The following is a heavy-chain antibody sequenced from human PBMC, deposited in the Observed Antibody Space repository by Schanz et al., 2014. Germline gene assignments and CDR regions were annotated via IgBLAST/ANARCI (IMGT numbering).Heavy chain of an antibody. CDR3: ARGGSAMVRGVMTASYWFFDL. V-gene: IGHV4-59*08. Sequence: QVQLQESGPGLVKPSETLSLTCSVSGGSINNFYWGWIRQSPGKGLEWIGYIYSSGIPTYNPSLKGRVSLTAESTKNQCSLKLTSGTAGDAAVYYCARGGSAMVRGVMTASYWFFDLWGRGTLVTVSP. D-gene: IGHD3-10*01. J-gene: IGHJ2*01. CDR1: GGSINNFY. CDR2: IYSSGIP.